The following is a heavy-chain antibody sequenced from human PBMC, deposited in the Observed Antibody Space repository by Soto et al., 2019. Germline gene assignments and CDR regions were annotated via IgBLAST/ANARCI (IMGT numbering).Heavy chain of an antibody. CDR3: AKSLLPGGTYSSFLLDY. CDR1: GFTFNTYA. Sequence: VQVVESGGGVVQPGKSLRLSCAASGFTFNTYAMHWVRQAPGKGLEWVAGISYDGRIKYYGDSVQGRFTISRDNSENWLCLQMHSLRSEDTAVFYGAKSLLPGGTYSSFLLDYWGQEPGSPSPQ. V-gene: IGHV3-30*18. J-gene: IGHJ4*01. D-gene: IGHD3-16*01. CDR2: ISYDGRIK.